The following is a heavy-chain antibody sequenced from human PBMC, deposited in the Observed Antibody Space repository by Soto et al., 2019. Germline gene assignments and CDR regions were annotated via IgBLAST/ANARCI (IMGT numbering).Heavy chain of an antibody. D-gene: IGHD6-19*01. CDR3: ARGVAVVSDLGDYYHKDV. CDR2: IYYSGST. J-gene: IGHJ6*03. V-gene: IGHV4-59*01. Sequence: QVQLQESGPGLVKPSETLSLICTVSGGSISSYFWSWIRQPPGKGLEWIGYIYYSGSTNYNPSLKSRVTISVVRSKNQFSLNLCSVTAADTAVYYCARGVAVVSDLGDYYHKDVWGKGTMVTVSS. CDR1: GGSISSYF.